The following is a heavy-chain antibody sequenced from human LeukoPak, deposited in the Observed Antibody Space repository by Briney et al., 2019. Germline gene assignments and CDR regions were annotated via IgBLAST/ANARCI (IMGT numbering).Heavy chain of an antibody. J-gene: IGHJ4*02. CDR1: GFTFSSYE. D-gene: IGHD4/OR15-4a*01. CDR3: ARDVDYANPRHDY. Sequence: GGSLRLSCAASGFTFSSYEMNWVRQAPGKGLEWVSYISSSGSTIYYADSVKGRFTISRDNAKNSLYLQMNSLRAEDTAVYYCARDVDYANPRHDYWGQGTLVTISS. V-gene: IGHV3-48*03. CDR2: ISSSGSTI.